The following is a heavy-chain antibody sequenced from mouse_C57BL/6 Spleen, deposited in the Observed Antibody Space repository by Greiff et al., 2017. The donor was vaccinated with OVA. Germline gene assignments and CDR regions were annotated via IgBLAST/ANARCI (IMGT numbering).Heavy chain of an antibody. D-gene: IGHD3-1*01. Sequence: EVQRVESGGGLVQPKGSLKLSCAASGFSFNTYAMNWVRQAPGKGLEWVARIRSKSNNYATYYADSVKDRFTISRDDSESMLYLQMNNLKTEDTAMYYGGRQLGGYYAMDYWGQGTSVTVSA. CDR1: GFSFNTYA. CDR3: GRQLGGYYAMDY. V-gene: IGHV10-1*01. J-gene: IGHJ4*01. CDR2: IRSKSNNYAT.